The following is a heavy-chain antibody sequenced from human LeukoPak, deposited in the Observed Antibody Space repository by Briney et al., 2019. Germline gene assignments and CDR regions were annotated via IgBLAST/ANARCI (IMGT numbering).Heavy chain of an antibody. V-gene: IGHV4-61*02. J-gene: IGHJ5*02. CDR3: ARGRHVLRYFDWLVWFDP. CDR1: GGSISSGSYY. Sequence: SQTLSLTCTVSGGSISSGSYYWSWIRQPAGKGLEWIGRIYTSGSTNYNPSLKSRVTISVDTSKNQFSLKLSSVTAADTAVYYCARGRHVLRYFDWLVWFDPWGQGTLVTVSS. CDR2: IYTSGST. D-gene: IGHD3-9*01.